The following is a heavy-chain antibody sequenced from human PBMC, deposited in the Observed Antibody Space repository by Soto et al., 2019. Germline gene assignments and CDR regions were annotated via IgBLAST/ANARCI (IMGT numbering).Heavy chain of an antibody. V-gene: IGHV3-64D*06. CDR1: GFTFLSYA. CDR3: VKDQDWNYASNDAFDI. Sequence: PGGSLRLSCSASGFTFLSYAMHWVRQAPGKGLEYVSAIGSNGGSTYYADSVKGRFTISRDNSKNTLYLQMRSLRAEDTAMYYCVKDQDWNYASNDAFDIWGQGTMVTV. D-gene: IGHD1-7*01. J-gene: IGHJ3*02. CDR2: IGSNGGST.